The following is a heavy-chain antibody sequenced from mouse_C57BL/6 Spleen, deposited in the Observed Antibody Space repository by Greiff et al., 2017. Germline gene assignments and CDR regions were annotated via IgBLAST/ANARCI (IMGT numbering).Heavy chain of an antibody. Sequence: EVQLRQSGPELVKPGASVKISCKASGYTFTDYYMNWVKQSHGKSLEWIGDINPNNGGTSYNQKFKGKATLTVDKSSSTAYMELRSLTSEDSAVYYCARRGDYDELDYWGQGTTLTVSS. J-gene: IGHJ2*01. CDR1: GYTFTDYY. D-gene: IGHD2-4*01. CDR2: INPNNGGT. CDR3: ARRGDYDELDY. V-gene: IGHV1-26*01.